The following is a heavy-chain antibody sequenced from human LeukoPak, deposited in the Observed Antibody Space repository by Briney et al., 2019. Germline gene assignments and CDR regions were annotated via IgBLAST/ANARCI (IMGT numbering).Heavy chain of an antibody. J-gene: IGHJ6*03. CDR1: GFTFSSYA. CDR3: ARVPASYYYYYMDV. V-gene: IGHV3-64*01. Sequence: PGGSLGLSCAASGFTFSSYAMHWVRQAPGKGLEYVSAISSNGGSTYYANSVKGRFTISRDNSKNTLYLQMGSLRAEDMAVYYCARVPASYYYYYMDVWGKGTTVTISS. CDR2: ISSNGGST.